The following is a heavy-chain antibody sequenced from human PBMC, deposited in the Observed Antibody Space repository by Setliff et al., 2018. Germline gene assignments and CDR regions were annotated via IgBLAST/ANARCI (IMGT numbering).Heavy chain of an antibody. CDR2: ITGSGNSI. D-gene: IGHD6-19*01. CDR3: ATKAVAGT. V-gene: IGHV3-23*01. J-gene: IGHJ4*02. Sequence: ETLSLSCVVSGFTFSSYAMTWVRHAPGKGLEWVSVITGSGNSIYYADSVKGRFTISRDNAKKSVDLQMNSLRAEDTAVYYCATKAVAGTGGQGTLVTVSS. CDR1: GFTFSSYA.